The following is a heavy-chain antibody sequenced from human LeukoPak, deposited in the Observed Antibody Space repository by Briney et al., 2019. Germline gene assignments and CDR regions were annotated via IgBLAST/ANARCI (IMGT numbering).Heavy chain of an antibody. CDR3: ARLSGNDWFDP. V-gene: IGHV4-34*01. Sequence: SETLSLTCAVYGGSFSGYYWSWIRQPPGKGLEWIGEINHSGSTNYNPSLKSRVTMSIDTSKNQFSLKLSSVTAADTAVYYCARLSGNDWFDPWGQGTLVTVSS. J-gene: IGHJ5*02. CDR2: INHSGST. D-gene: IGHD1-1*01. CDR1: GGSFSGYY.